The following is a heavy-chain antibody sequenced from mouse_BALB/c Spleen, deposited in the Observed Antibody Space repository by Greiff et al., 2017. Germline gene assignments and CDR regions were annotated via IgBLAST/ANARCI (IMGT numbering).Heavy chain of an antibody. CDR3: ARGDPARDY. CDR2: ISDGGSYT. V-gene: IGHV5-4*02. D-gene: IGHD1-2*01. J-gene: IGHJ2*01. CDR1: GFTFSDYY. Sequence: EVHLVESGGGLVKPGGSLKLSCAASGFTFSDYYMYWVRQTPEKRLEWVATISDGGSYTYYPDSVKGRFTISRDNAKNNLYLQMSSLKSEDTAMYYCARGDPARDYWGQGTTLTVSS.